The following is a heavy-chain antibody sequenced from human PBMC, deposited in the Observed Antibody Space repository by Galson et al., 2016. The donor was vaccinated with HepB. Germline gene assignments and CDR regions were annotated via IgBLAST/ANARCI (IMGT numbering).Heavy chain of an antibody. V-gene: IGHV1-69*13. Sequence: SVKVSCKASGGTFSSYSTSWLRQAPGQGLEWMGGIIPIFGTANYAQKFQGRVTITADESTNTAYMELSSPRSEDTAIYFCARSGPAYGLYYLDYWGQGTLVTVAS. J-gene: IGHJ4*02. CDR1: GGTFSSYS. D-gene: IGHD3-10*01. CDR2: IIPIFGTA. CDR3: ARSGPAYGLYYLDY.